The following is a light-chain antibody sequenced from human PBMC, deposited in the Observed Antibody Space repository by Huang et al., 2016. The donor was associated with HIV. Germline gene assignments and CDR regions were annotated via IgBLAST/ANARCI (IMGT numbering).Light chain of an antibody. J-gene: IGKJ5*01. CDR3: RQYNNWPPLIT. Sequence: EIVMTQSPATLSVSPGERATLSCRASQSVSSNLAWYQQKPGQAPRLLIDGASTRATGIPARFSGSGSGTEFTLTISSLQSEDFAVYYCRQYNNWPPLITFGQGTRLEIK. CDR1: QSVSSN. CDR2: GAS. V-gene: IGKV3-15*01.